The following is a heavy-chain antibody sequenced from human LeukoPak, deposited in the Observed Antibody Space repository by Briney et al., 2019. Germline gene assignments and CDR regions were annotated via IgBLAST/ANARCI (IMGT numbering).Heavy chain of an antibody. CDR2: INPKSGDT. CDR1: GYRFTGYY. CDR3: AGPIRGGGHSMDY. D-gene: IGHD2/OR15-2a*01. J-gene: IGHJ4*02. V-gene: IGHV1-2*02. Sequence: ASVKVSCKASGYRFTGYYIHWMRHAPGQGLEWMGWINPKSGDTYYAQKFQGRVTVTRDTAISTAYMELNKLRSDDTAIYYCAGPIRGGGHSMDYWGQGTLVTVSS.